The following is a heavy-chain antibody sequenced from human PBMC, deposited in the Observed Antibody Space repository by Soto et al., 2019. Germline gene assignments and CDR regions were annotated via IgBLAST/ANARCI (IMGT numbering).Heavy chain of an antibody. V-gene: IGHV2-5*02. Sequence: QITLKESGPTLVKPTQTLTLTCTFSGFSLSTSGVGVGWIRQPPGKALEWLALIYWDDDKRYSPSLKSRLTITKDNSKNQVVLTMTNMDPVDTATYYCARVEMATIGNWYFDLWGRGTLVTVSS. D-gene: IGHD5-12*01. CDR2: IYWDDDK. J-gene: IGHJ2*01. CDR3: ARVEMATIGNWYFDL. CDR1: GFSLSTSGVG.